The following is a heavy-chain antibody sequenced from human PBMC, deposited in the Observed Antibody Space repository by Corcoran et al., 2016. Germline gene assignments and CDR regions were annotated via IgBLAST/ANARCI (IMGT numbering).Heavy chain of an antibody. V-gene: IGHV1-46*01. D-gene: IGHD1-26*01. Sequence: QVQLVQSGAEVKKPGSSVKVSCKASGGTFSSYAISWVRQAPGQGLEWMGIINPSGGSPNYAQKFQGRVTMTRDTSTSTVYMELSSLRSEDTAVYYCARMTATSGSSYYYGMDVWGQGTTVTVSS. CDR1: GGTFSSYA. CDR3: ARMTATSGSSYYYGMDV. J-gene: IGHJ6*02. CDR2: INPSGGSP.